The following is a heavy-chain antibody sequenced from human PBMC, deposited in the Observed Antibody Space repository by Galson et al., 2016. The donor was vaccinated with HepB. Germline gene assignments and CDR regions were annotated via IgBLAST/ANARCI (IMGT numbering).Heavy chain of an antibody. V-gene: IGHV4-4*02. J-gene: IGHJ5*02. Sequence: SETLSLTCAVSGDSISSTNWWSWVRQPPGKGLEWIGEIYHSGSTNYNPSLKSRVTMSVDRSKNQFSLRLSSVTAADAAVYYCIRAAPTTNWFDPWGQGTLVTVSS. CDR1: GDSISSTNW. CDR3: IRAAPTTNWFDP. D-gene: IGHD4-11*01. CDR2: IYHSGST.